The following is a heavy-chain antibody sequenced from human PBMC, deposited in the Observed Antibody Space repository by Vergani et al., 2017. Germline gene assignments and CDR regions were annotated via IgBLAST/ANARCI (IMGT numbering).Heavy chain of an antibody. V-gene: IGHV4-59*01. CDR3: TSVGMVYDSYYYYYMDV. J-gene: IGHJ6*03. D-gene: IGHD2-8*01. CDR1: GGSISSYY. Sequence: QVQLQESGPGLVKPSETLSLTCTVSGGSISSYYWSWIRQPPGKGLEWIGYIYYSGSTNYHPSLKSRVTISVDTSKNQFSLKLNSVTAADTAVYYCTSVGMVYDSYYYYYMDVWGKGTTVTVSS. CDR2: IYYSGST.